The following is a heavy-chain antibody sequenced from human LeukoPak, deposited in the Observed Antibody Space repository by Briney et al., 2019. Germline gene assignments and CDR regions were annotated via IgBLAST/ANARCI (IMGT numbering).Heavy chain of an antibody. CDR3: ARQYYDNTGYYYFDY. V-gene: IGHV4-39*01. J-gene: IGHJ4*02. CDR2: MYYSGST. CDR1: GDAITGSSYY. D-gene: IGHD3-22*01. Sequence: PSETLSLTCSVSGDAITGSSYYRGWIRQPPGKGLEWIGSMYYSGSTYSNPSLKSRVTMSADTSKNQFSLKLSSVSAADTAVYYCARQYYDNTGYYYFDYWGQGTLVTVSS.